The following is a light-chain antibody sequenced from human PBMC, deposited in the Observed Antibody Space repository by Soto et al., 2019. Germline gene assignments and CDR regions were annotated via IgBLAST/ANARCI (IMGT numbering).Light chain of an antibody. CDR2: DVS. V-gene: IGLV2-14*01. Sequence: QSALTQPASVSGSPGQSITISCTGTSSDVGGYNYVSWYQQHPGKAPKLMIYDVSNRPAGVSNRFSGSKSGNTASLTISGLQAEGESYYYCSSYTSSSTLKVFGTGTKLTVL. CDR3: SSYTSSSTLKV. J-gene: IGLJ1*01. CDR1: SSDVGGYNY.